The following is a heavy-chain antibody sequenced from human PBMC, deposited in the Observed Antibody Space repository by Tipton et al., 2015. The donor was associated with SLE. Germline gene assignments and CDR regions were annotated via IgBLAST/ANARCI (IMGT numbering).Heavy chain of an antibody. CDR3: ARAGGVIQLWSYYFDL. J-gene: IGHJ4*02. CDR1: GDSISSYY. V-gene: IGHV4-59*01. Sequence: LVKPSETLSLTCTVSGDSISSYYWSWIRQPPGKGPEWIGYIHHSGSTNYNPSLKSRVTISVDTSKNQFSLKLSSLTAADTAVYYCARAGGVIQLWSYYFDLWGQGTLVSVSS. CDR2: IHHSGST. D-gene: IGHD5-18*01.